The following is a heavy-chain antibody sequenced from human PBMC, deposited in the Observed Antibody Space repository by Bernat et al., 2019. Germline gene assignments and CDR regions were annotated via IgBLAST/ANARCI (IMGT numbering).Heavy chain of an antibody. CDR2: ISSSSSYI. V-gene: IGHV3-21*01. D-gene: IGHD6-19*01. J-gene: IGHJ4*02. CDR3: ARDSRQWLVQDY. Sequence: EVQLVESGGGLVKPGGSLRLSCAASGFTFSSYSMNWVRQAPGKGLEWVSSISSSSSYIYYAESVKGRFTISRDNAKNSLYLQMNSLRAEDTAVYYCARDSRQWLVQDYWGQGTLVTVSS. CDR1: GFTFSSYS.